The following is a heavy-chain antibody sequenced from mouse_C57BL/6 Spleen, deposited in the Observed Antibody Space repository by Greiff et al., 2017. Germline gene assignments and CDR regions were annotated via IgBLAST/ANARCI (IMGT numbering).Heavy chain of an antibody. V-gene: IGHV1-52*01. CDR3: ERGYTRVVADA. D-gene: IGHD1-1*01. CDR2: IDPSDSET. J-gene: IGHJ2*01. Sequence: VQLQQPGAVLVRPGSSVKLFCKACGYIFTSYWMHWVKQRPLQGLEWTGNIDPSDSETHYNQKFKDKATLTVDKSSSTAYMMLSSQTSEDSAVYNRERGYTRVVADACGQGTTLTVSS. CDR1: GYIFTSYW.